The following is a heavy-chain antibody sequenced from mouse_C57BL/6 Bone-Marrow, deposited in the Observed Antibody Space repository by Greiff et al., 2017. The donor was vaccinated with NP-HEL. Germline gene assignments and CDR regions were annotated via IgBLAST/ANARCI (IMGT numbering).Heavy chain of an antibody. Sequence: DVQLVESGGGLVKPGGSLKLSCAASGFTFSSYAMSWVRQTPEKRLEWVATISDGGSYTYYPDNVKGRFTISRDNAKNNLYLQMSHLKSEDTAMYYCASGTHRFAYWGQGTLVTVSA. D-gene: IGHD1-1*02. CDR1: GFTFSSYA. J-gene: IGHJ3*01. V-gene: IGHV5-4*01. CDR3: ASGTHRFAY. CDR2: ISDGGSYT.